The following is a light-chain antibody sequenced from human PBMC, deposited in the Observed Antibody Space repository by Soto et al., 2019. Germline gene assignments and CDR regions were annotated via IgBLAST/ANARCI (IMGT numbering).Light chain of an antibody. CDR3: QQYNNWPRT. Sequence: EIVMTQSPATLSVSPGERATLSCRASQSVRSNLAWYQQKPGQAPRLLFYGASTRATGIPARFSGSGSGTEFPLTISSLQSEDFAVYYCQQYNNWPRTFGQGTKVEIK. CDR1: QSVRSN. J-gene: IGKJ1*01. CDR2: GAS. V-gene: IGKV3-15*01.